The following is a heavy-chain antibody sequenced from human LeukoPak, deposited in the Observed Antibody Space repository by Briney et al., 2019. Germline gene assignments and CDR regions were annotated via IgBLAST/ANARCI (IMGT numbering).Heavy chain of an antibody. Sequence: PGGSLRLSCAASGFTFSSYAMSWVRQAPGKGLEWVSTISGSAGSTYYAASVKGRFTISRDNSKNTLYLQMNSLRAEDTAIYYCARYGQQLVSDYWGQGTLLTVSS. CDR2: ISGSAGST. V-gene: IGHV3-23*01. J-gene: IGHJ4*02. CDR1: GFTFSSYA. CDR3: ARYGQQLVSDY. D-gene: IGHD6-13*01.